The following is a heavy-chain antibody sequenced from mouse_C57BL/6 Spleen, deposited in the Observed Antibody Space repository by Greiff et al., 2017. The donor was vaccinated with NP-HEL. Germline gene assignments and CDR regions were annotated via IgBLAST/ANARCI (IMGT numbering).Heavy chain of an antibody. CDR2: IYPGDGDT. CDR1: GYAFSSSW. V-gene: IGHV1-82*01. Sequence: VQLQQSGPELVKPGASVKISCKASGYAFSSSWMNWVKQRPGKGLEWIGRIYPGDGDTNYNGKFKGKATLTADKSSSTAYMQLSSLTSEDSAVYFCARLQEYYFDYWGQGTTLTVSS. CDR3: ARLQEYYFDY. J-gene: IGHJ2*01.